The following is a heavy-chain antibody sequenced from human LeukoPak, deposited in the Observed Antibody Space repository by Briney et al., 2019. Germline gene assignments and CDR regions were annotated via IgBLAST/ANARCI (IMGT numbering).Heavy chain of an antibody. V-gene: IGHV4-34*01. J-gene: IGHJ5*02. CDR1: GGSFSGYY. CDR2: INHSGST. Sequence: SETLSLTCAVYGGSFSGYYWSWIRQPPGKGLEWIGEINHSGSTNYNPSLKSRVTVSVDTSKNQFSLKLSSVTAADTAVYYCARGTVVPAANVQNWFDPWGQGTLVTVSS. D-gene: IGHD2-2*01. CDR3: ARGTVVPAANVQNWFDP.